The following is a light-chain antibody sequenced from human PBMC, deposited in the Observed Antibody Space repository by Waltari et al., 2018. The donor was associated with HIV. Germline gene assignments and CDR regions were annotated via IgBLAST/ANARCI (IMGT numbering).Light chain of an antibody. J-gene: IGKJ2*01. CDR1: QSVSSN. Sequence: MTQSPATLSVSPGERATLSCRASQSVSSNLAWYQQKPGQAPRLLIYGASTRATGIPARFSGSGSETDFTLTVSSLQSEDSAVYYCQQYNNWPLMYTFGQGTKLDIK. CDR2: GAS. V-gene: IGKV3-15*01. CDR3: QQYNNWPLMYT.